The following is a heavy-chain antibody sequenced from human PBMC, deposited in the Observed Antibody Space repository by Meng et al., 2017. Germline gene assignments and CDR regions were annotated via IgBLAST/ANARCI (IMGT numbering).Heavy chain of an antibody. V-gene: IGHV3-74*01. J-gene: IGHJ5*02. CDR1: GFTFRNYW. CDR2: IKPDGTMT. CDR3: ARSDWFDP. Sequence: QLVGSWGGLVQAGGSLRLSCTASGFTFRNYWMHWVRQAPGKGLVWVSRIKPDGTMTVYADSVKGRFTISRDNAKNTLYLQMNSLRSDDTAVYYCARSDWFDPWGQGTVVTVSS.